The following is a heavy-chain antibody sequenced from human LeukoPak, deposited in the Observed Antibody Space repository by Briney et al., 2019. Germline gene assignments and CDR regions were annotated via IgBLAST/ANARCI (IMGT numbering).Heavy chain of an antibody. CDR2: INANSGGT. CDR1: GYTFNGYD. CDR3: TRVSAYYSDTTFDS. Sequence: ASVKVSCKASGYTFNGYDKHWVRQAPGQGLEWMGWINANSGGTNYAQEFQGRVTMTRDTSISTAYMELSRLRSEDTAVYYCTRVSAYYSDTTFDSWGPGTLVTASS. D-gene: IGHD3-22*01. V-gene: IGHV1-2*02. J-gene: IGHJ4*02.